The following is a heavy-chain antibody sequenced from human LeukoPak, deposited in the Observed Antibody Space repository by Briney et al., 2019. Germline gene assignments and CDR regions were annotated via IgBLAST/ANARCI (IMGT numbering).Heavy chain of an antibody. CDR1: GFSFSSHS. CDR3: ARGSGSSAWFIDY. D-gene: IGHD6-13*01. CDR2: ITSSSTYI. Sequence: GGSLRLSCAASGFSFSSHSMNWVRQAPGEGLEWVSIITSSSTYIDYADSVRGRFTISRDDAKNSLFLQMNSLRAEDTALYYCARGSGSSAWFIDYWGQGALVTVSS. J-gene: IGHJ4*02. V-gene: IGHV3-21*01.